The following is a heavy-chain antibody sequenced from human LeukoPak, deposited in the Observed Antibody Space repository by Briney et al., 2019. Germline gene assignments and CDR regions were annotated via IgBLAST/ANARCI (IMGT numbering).Heavy chain of an antibody. CDR3: ARGNSYGVDY. CDR1: GGSFGGYY. J-gene: IGHJ4*02. Sequence: PSETLSLTCAVYGGSFGGYYWSWIRQPPGKGLEWIGEINHSGSTNYNPSLKSRVTISVDTSKSQFSLKLSSVTAADTAVYYCARGNSYGVDYWGQGTLVTVSS. D-gene: IGHD5-18*01. CDR2: INHSGST. V-gene: IGHV4-34*01.